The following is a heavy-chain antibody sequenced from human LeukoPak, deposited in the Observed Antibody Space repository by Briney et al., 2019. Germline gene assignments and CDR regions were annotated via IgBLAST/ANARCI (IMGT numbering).Heavy chain of an antibody. Sequence: ASVKVSCKASGYTFTSYGISWVRQAPGQGLEWMGWISAYNGNTNYAQKLQGRVTMTTDTSTSTAYMELRSLRSEDTAVYYCATVSSGWYYWYFDLWGRGTLVTVSS. V-gene: IGHV1-18*01. D-gene: IGHD6-19*01. CDR3: ATVSSGWYYWYFDL. J-gene: IGHJ2*01. CDR2: ISAYNGNT. CDR1: GYTFTSYG.